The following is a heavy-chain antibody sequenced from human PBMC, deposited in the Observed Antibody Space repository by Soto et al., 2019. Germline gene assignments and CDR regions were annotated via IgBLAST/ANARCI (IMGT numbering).Heavy chain of an antibody. D-gene: IGHD3-3*01. CDR1: GYTFTSYG. J-gene: IGHJ4*02. V-gene: IGHV1-18*04. Sequence: ASVKVSCKASGYTFTSYGISWVRQAPGQGLDWMGWISAYNGNTNYAQKLQGRVTMTTDTSTSTAYMELRSLRSDDTAVYYCARTTITIFGVVIGHNDYWGQGTLVTSPQ. CDR3: ARTTITIFGVVIGHNDY. CDR2: ISAYNGNT.